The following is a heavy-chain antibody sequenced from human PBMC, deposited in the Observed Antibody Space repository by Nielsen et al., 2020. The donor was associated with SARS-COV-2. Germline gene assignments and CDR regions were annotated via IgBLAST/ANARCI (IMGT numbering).Heavy chain of an antibody. Sequence: GESLKISCAASRFAFRTYTMHWVRQTPGKGLEWVAVISYDGSNKYYADSVKGRFTISRDNSKNTLYLQMNSLRAEDTAVYYCARDHDYGDPDYWGQGTLVTVSS. J-gene: IGHJ4*02. CDR2: ISYDGSNK. CDR1: RFAFRTYT. V-gene: IGHV3-30-3*01. CDR3: ARDHDYGDPDY. D-gene: IGHD4-17*01.